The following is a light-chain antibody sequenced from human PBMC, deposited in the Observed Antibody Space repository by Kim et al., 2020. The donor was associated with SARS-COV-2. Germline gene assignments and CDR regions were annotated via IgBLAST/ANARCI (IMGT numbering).Light chain of an antibody. CDR3: NSRDSSGNHWL. V-gene: IGLV3-19*01. CDR2: GKN. J-gene: IGLJ3*02. CDR1: RLRTSS. Sequence: SSELTQDPTLYLTIRQIDSIHFNRDRLRTSSASWYQQKPGQAPVLVIYGKNNRPSGIPDRFSGSSSGNTASLTITGAQAEDEADYYCNSRDSSGNHWLFG.